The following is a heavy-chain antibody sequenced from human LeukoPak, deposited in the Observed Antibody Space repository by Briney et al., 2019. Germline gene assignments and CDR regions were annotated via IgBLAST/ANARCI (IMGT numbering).Heavy chain of an antibody. Sequence: KPSETLSLTCTVSGGSISSYYWSWIRQPPGKGLEWIGYIYYSGSTNYNPSLKSRVTISVDTSKNQFSLKLSSVTAADTAVYYCARRPNVLLWFGELRRPQYYFDYWGQGTLVTVSS. V-gene: IGHV4-59*12. CDR3: ARRPNVLLWFGELRRPQYYFDY. CDR2: IYYSGST. J-gene: IGHJ4*02. CDR1: GGSISSYY. D-gene: IGHD3-10*01.